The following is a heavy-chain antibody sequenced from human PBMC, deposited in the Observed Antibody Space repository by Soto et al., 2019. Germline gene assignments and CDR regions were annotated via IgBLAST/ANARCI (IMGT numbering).Heavy chain of an antibody. D-gene: IGHD3-9*01. V-gene: IGHV4-30-2*02. J-gene: IGHJ6*02. Sequence: SETVALTCAVSGGSISSGGYSWGWIRQPPGKGLEWIGYIYHSGSTYYNPSLKSRVTISVDTSKNQFSLKLSSVTAADTAVYYCARNGLRYFDWSDYYYYYGMDVWGQGTTVTVSS. CDR2: IYHSGST. CDR3: ARNGLRYFDWSDYYYYYGMDV. CDR1: GGSISSGGYS.